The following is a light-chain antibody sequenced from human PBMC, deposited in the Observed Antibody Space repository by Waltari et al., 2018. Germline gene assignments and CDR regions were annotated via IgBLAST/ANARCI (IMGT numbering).Light chain of an antibody. CDR3: QQRSNWPPT. CDR2: DAS. V-gene: IGKV3-11*01. CDR1: QSFSSY. Sequence: EIVLTQSPATLSLSPGERANLSCRASQSFSSYLAWYQQKPGQAPRLLIYDASNRATGIPARFSGSGSGTDFILTISSLEPEDFAVYYCQQRSNWPPTFGQGTRLEIK. J-gene: IGKJ5*01.